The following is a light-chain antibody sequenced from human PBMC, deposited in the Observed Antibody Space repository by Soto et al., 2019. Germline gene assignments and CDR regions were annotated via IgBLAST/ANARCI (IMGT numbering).Light chain of an antibody. CDR1: SSDVGGFDY. CDR2: EVN. Sequence: QSALTQPASVSGSPGQSITISCTGTSSDVGGFDYVSWYQHLPGKAPKLMISEVNNRPSGVSNRFSGSKSGNTASLTISGLQAEDEADYYCSSFTSSTAVVFGGGTKVTVL. J-gene: IGLJ3*02. V-gene: IGLV2-14*01. CDR3: SSFTSSTAVV.